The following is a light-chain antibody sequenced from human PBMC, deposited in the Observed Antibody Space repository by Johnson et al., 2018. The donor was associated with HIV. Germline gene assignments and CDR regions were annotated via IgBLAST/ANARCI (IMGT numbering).Light chain of an antibody. CDR1: SSNIGNNY. CDR2: ENN. V-gene: IGLV1-51*02. Sequence: QSVLTQPPSVSAAPGQKVTISCSGSSSNIGNNYVSWYQQLPGTAPKLLIYENNKRPSGIPDRFSGSKSGTSATLGITGLQHGDEAAYYCGTWDKSLSTGGVFGTGTKVTVL. J-gene: IGLJ1*01. CDR3: GTWDKSLSTGGV.